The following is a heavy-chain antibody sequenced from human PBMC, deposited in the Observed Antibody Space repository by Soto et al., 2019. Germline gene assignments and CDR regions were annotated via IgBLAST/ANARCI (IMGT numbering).Heavy chain of an antibody. J-gene: IGHJ2*01. CDR2: INHSGTT. D-gene: IGHD3-10*01. V-gene: IGHV4-34*01. CDR1: GGSFCFDY. Sequence: PSGTLSLTCEVAGGSFCFDYWGWSRQPPWKGLEWIGEINHSGTTNINPSLKSRLTMSGDSSKNQFSLNLTSVTAADTAVYYCARGLLKTFLPRSPFDLWGRGVLVTAPQ. CDR3: ARGLLKTFLPRSPFDL.